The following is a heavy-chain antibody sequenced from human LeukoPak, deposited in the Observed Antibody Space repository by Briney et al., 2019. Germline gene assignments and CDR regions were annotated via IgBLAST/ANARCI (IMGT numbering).Heavy chain of an antibody. D-gene: IGHD3-22*01. CDR3: ARDGYDSSGYLIAFDY. Sequence: GGSLRLSCAASGFTFSSYGMHWVRQAPGKGLEWVAFIRYDGSNKYYADSVKGRFTISRDNSKNTLYLQMNSLRAEDTAVYYCARDGYDSSGYLIAFDYWGQGTLVTVSS. CDR1: GFTFSSYG. CDR2: IRYDGSNK. V-gene: IGHV3-30*02. J-gene: IGHJ4*02.